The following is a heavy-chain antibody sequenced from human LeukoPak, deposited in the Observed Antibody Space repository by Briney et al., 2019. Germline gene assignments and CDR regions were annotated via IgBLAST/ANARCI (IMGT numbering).Heavy chain of an antibody. Sequence: GRSLRLSCAAPGFTFSTYAMHWGRQGPGKGLEWVAVISYDGSNKYYADSVKGRFTISRDNSKNTLYLQMNSLRAEDTAVYYCAFESGNRGGTGRDYWGQGTLVTASS. J-gene: IGHJ4*02. CDR2: ISYDGSNK. CDR1: GFTFSTYA. CDR3: AFESGNRGGTGRDY. D-gene: IGHD3-10*01. V-gene: IGHV3-30*07.